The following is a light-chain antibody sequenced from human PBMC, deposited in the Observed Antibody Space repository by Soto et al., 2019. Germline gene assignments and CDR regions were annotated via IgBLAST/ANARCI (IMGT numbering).Light chain of an antibody. J-gene: IGKJ1*01. CDR3: HQYNNWPWT. CDR1: QGISSW. Sequence: IQMTQSPSSVFASVGDRVTSTCRASQGISSWLAWYQHKPGKAPNLLIYAASSLQSGVPSRFSGSGSGTDFTLTISSLQPEDFALYYCHQYNNWPWTFGEGTKVDIK. CDR2: AAS. V-gene: IGKV1-12*01.